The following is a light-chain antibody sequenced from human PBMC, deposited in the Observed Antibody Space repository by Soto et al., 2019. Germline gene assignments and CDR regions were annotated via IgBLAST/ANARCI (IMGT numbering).Light chain of an antibody. CDR3: QQYNSYSRYT. CDR1: QSISSW. Sequence: DIQMTQSPSTLSASVGDRVTITCGASQSISSWLAWYQQKPGKAPKLLIYDASSLESGVPSRFSGSGSGTEFTLTISSLQPDDFATYYCQQYNSYSRYTFGQGTKVDIK. V-gene: IGKV1-5*01. CDR2: DAS. J-gene: IGKJ2*01.